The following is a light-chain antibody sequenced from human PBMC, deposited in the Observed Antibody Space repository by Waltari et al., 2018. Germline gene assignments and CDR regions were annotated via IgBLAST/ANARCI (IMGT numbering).Light chain of an antibody. CDR2: DVH. J-gene: IGLJ1*01. V-gene: IGLV2-14*03. CDR1: SSDVGHYDY. Sequence: QSALTQPASVSGSPGQSITISCTGTSSDVGHYDYVSWFQQHPGNAPKLMIYDVHTRPSGVSTRFSGSKSGNTASLTISGLQAEDEADYYCYSFTTSSTRVFGTGTKVTVL. CDR3: YSFTTSSTRV.